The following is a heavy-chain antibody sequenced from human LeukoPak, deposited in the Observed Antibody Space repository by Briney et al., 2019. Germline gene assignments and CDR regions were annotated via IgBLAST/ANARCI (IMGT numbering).Heavy chain of an antibody. D-gene: IGHD5-24*01. CDR2: INTDGSGT. CDR1: GFTFNSYW. V-gene: IGHV3-74*03. J-gene: IGHJ4*02. Sequence: GGSLRLSCAASGFTFNSYWMHWVRQSPGKGLVWVSHINTDGSGTKYADSVKGRFTISRDNAKNSLYLQMNSLRAEDTAVYYCAGEMATTSLDAFDYWGQGTLVTVSS. CDR3: AGEMATTSLDAFDY.